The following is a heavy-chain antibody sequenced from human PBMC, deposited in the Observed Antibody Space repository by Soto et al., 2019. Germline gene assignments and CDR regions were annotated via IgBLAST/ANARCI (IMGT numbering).Heavy chain of an antibody. J-gene: IGHJ4*02. CDR3: AKERVHWNPRHY. Sequence: QVQLVESGGGVVQPGRSLGLSCAASGFTFSSYGMHWVRQAPGKGLEWVAVISYDGSNKYYADSVKGRFTISRDNSKNTLYLQMNSLRAEDTAVYYCAKERVHWNPRHYWGQGTLVTVSS. CDR1: GFTFSSYG. D-gene: IGHD1-1*01. V-gene: IGHV3-30*18. CDR2: ISYDGSNK.